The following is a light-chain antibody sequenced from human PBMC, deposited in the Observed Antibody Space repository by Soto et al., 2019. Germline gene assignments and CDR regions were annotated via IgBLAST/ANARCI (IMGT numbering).Light chain of an antibody. CDR1: QSVSSN. Sequence: EIVMTQSPATLSVSPGERATLSCRASQSVSSNLAWYQQKPGQAPRLLIYGASTKATGISAWFSGSGSGTEFTHTISSLKSKDYTVYYCHQYNNGPPWTFGQGNKVEIK. CDR2: GAS. J-gene: IGKJ1*01. CDR3: HQYNNGPPWT. V-gene: IGKV3-15*01.